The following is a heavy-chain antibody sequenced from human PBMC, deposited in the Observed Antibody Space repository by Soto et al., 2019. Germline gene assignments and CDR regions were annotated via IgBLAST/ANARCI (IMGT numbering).Heavy chain of an antibody. CDR1: GFSLTTSGVG. V-gene: IGHV2-5*02. D-gene: IGHD1-26*01. J-gene: IGHJ4*02. CDR2: IYWDDDK. Sequence: QITLKESGPALVKPTQTLTLTCTFSGFSLTTSGVGVGWIRQPPGKALEWLAMIYWDDDKRYSPSLENRLTITKDTYKYQVVLTMTNMDHVDTATYYCALRAPPTEGATLFHSWGQGTQVPVSS. CDR3: ALRAPPTEGATLFHS.